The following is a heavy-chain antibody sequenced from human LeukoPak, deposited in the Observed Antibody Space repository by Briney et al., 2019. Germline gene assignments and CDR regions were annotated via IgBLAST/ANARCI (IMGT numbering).Heavy chain of an antibody. CDR3: ARVGIVVVIIH. Sequence: SETLSLTCTVSGVSISSSNSYWGWIRQPPGKGLEWIGSIYYSGSTYYNPSLKSRVTISVDTSKNQFSLKLSSVTAADTAVYYCARVGIVVVIIHWGQGTLVTVSS. V-gene: IGHV4-39*07. D-gene: IGHD3-22*01. CDR1: GVSISSSNSY. J-gene: IGHJ4*02. CDR2: IYYSGST.